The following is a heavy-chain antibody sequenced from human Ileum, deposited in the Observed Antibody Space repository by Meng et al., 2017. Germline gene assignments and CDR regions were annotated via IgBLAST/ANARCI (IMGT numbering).Heavy chain of an antibody. J-gene: IGHJ4*02. D-gene: IGHD6-13*01. CDR3: ARAWSSSWSFLDF. Sequence: QVLLLQGGSGLLKPSATLSLPCAVSGGSCSGYYWTWIRQSPGKGLEWIGEINRGGTTNYNPSLKSRITMSVDTSKNQFFLNLTSVTPADTAVYHCARAWSSSWSFLDFWGQGGLVTVSS. V-gene: IGHV4-34*01. CDR2: INRGGTT. CDR1: GGSCSGYY.